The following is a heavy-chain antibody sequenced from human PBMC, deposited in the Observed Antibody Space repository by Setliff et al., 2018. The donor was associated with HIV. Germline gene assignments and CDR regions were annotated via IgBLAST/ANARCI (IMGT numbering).Heavy chain of an antibody. V-gene: IGHV4-31*11. Sequence: PSETLSLTCAVYGGSFSGYYWGWVRQRPGRGLEWIGHIYYRGDTYYSPSLKSRLAISVDTSKMQFSLTVTSMTAADTAVYYCARVRTGDRSFDFWGQGTLVTVSS. CDR1: GGSFSGYY. J-gene: IGHJ4*02. CDR2: IYYRGDT. D-gene: IGHD1-1*01. CDR3: ARVRTGDRSFDF.